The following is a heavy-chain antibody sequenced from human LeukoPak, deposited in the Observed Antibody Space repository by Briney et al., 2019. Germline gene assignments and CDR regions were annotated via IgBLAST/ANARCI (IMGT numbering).Heavy chain of an antibody. CDR1: GFGFSSSA. Sequence: GGSLRLSCAASGFGFSSSAMSWVRQAPGKGLEWVSAISGSGGSTYCADSVKGRFTISRDKSKNTLYLQMNSLRAEDTAIYYCAKKIEMATIRVFDYWGQGTLVTVSS. D-gene: IGHD5-24*01. V-gene: IGHV3-23*01. J-gene: IGHJ4*02. CDR2: ISGSGGST. CDR3: AKKIEMATIRVFDY.